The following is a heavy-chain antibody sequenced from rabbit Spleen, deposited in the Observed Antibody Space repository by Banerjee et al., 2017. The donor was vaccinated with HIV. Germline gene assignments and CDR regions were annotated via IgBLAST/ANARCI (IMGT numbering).Heavy chain of an antibody. V-gene: IGHV1S47*01. CDR1: GFDFSRYG. Sequence: EQLVESGGGLVQPGGSLKLSCKASGFDFSRYGVSWVRQAPGKGLEWIGYIDPVFGSTYYASWVNGRFTISSHNAQNTLYLQLDSLTAADTATYFCARARDTYDDIGDYARLDLWGPGTLVTVS. CDR2: IDPVFGST. D-gene: IGHD2-1*01. J-gene: IGHJ3*01. CDR3: ARARDTYDDIGDYARLDL.